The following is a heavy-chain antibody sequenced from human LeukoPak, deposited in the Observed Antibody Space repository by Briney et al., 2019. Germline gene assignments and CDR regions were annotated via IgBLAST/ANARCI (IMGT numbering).Heavy chain of an antibody. CDR3: AREVSWNYYDSYYYMDV. V-gene: IGHV4-39*07. CDR1: GGSISSSRYY. Sequence: SETLSLTCTVSGGSISSSRYYWGWIRQPPGKGLEWIGSIYYSGSTYYNPSLKSRVTISVDTSKNQFSLKLSSVTAADTAVYYCAREVSWNYYDSYYYMDVWGKGTTVTVSS. D-gene: IGHD3-22*01. CDR2: IYYSGST. J-gene: IGHJ6*03.